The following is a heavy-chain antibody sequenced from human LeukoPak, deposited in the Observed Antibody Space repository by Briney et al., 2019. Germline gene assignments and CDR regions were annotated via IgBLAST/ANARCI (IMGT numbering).Heavy chain of an antibody. CDR1: GYPFTTWE. D-gene: IGHD1-14*01. Sequence: ASVKVSCKTSGYPFTTWEINWVRQAAGQGLEWMGWVHPNSGNTAYAQKFQGRVTMTRDTSISTAYMELSGLRFDDTAVYFCARGPRNDPWGQGTLVAVSS. CDR3: ARGPRNDP. CDR2: VHPNSGNT. V-gene: IGHV1-8*01. J-gene: IGHJ5*02.